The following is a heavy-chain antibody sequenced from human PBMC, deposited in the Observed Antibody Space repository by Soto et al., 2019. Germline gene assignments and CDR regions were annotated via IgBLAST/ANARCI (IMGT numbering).Heavy chain of an antibody. Sequence: GASVKVSCKASGGTFSSYTISWVRQAPGQGLEWMGRIIPILGIANYAQKFQGRVTITADKSTSTAYMELSSLRAEDTGVYYCARGLRNYYGVDVWGQGTTVTVSS. CDR2: IIPILGIA. D-gene: IGHD4-17*01. CDR1: GGTFSSYT. V-gene: IGHV1-69*02. CDR3: ARGLRNYYGVDV. J-gene: IGHJ6*02.